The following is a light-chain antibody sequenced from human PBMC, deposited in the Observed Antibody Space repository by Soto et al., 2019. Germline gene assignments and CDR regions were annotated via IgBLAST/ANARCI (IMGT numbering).Light chain of an antibody. CDR1: QSISGW. J-gene: IGKJ1*01. V-gene: IGKV1-5*03. CDR2: KAS. CDR3: HQYNSSPWT. Sequence: DIQMTQSPSTVSASVGDRVTIACRASQSISGWLAWYQQKPGKAPKLLIYKASSLKSGVPSRFSGSGSGTEFTLTISSLQPDDCATYYCHQYNSSPWTFGQGTKVEV.